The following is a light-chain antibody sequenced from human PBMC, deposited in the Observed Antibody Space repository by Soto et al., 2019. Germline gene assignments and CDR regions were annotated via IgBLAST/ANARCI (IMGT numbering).Light chain of an antibody. CDR2: DVS. V-gene: IGLV2-14*01. Sequence: QSVLTQPASVSGSPGQSITISCTGTSSDVGGYNYVSWYQQHPGKAPKLMIYDVSNRPSGVSNRFSGSKSDNTAALTNSGLQAEDEADYYCSSYLSSSSYVFGTGTKVTVL. CDR3: SSYLSSSSYV. J-gene: IGLJ1*01. CDR1: SSDVGGYNY.